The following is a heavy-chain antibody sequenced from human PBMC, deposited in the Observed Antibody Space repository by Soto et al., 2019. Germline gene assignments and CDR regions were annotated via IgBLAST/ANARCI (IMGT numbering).Heavy chain of an antibody. J-gene: IGHJ2*01. CDR3: ARESNDILTGPPWVWYFDL. V-gene: IGHV4-34*01. Sequence: QVQLQQWGAGPLRPLETLSLTCGVSGGSFSGYYWAWIRQSPGKGLEWIGEINDRGSINYNPSLKSRVSNSVDTSKNHYSLNLRSVTAADTAVYFCARESNDILTGPPWVWYFDLWGRGTLVSVSS. CDR2: INDRGSI. CDR1: GGSFSGYY. D-gene: IGHD3-9*01.